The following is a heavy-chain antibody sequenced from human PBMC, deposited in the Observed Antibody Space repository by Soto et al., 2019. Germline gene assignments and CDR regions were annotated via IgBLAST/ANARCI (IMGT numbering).Heavy chain of an antibody. CDR2: IYYSGGT. D-gene: IGHD3-10*01. V-gene: IGHV4-59*01. J-gene: IGHJ6*02. Sequence: QVQLQESGPGLVKPSETLSLTCTVSGGSISSYYWSWIRQPPGKGLEWIGYIYYSGGTNYNPSLKSRVTISVDTSKNQFSLKLSSVTAADTAVYYCARDSSPYYATGMDVWGQGTTVTVSS. CDR3: ARDSSPYYATGMDV. CDR1: GGSISSYY.